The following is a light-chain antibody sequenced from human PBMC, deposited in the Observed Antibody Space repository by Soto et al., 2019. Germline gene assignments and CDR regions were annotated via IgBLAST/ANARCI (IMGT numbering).Light chain of an antibody. J-gene: IGKJ1*01. CDR2: GAS. CDR1: LSVDMNY. Sequence: EIVLTQSPGTLSLSPGESATLSCRASLSVDMNYLAWFQQKPGQAPRLLIYGASSRATGIPPRFSGSGSGTEFVLTISGLEPEDFAVYYCHQFASTPRTFGQGTKVESK. CDR3: HQFASTPRT. V-gene: IGKV3-20*01.